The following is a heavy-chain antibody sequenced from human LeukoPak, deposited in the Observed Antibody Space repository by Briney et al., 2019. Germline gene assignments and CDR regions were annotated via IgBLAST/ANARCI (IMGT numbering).Heavy chain of an antibody. CDR1: GYTFTSYD. Sequence: ASVKVSCKASGYTFTSYDINWVRQATGQGLEWMGWMNPNSGNTGYAQKFQGRVTMTRNTSISTAYMELSGLRSEDTAVYYCAVMVRGVHQAFDYWGQGTLVTVSS. J-gene: IGHJ4*02. CDR2: MNPNSGNT. CDR3: AVMVRGVHQAFDY. V-gene: IGHV1-8*01. D-gene: IGHD3-10*01.